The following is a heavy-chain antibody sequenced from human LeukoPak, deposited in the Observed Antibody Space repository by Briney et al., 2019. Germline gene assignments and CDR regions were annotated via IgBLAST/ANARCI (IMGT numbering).Heavy chain of an antibody. D-gene: IGHD2-2*03. CDR2: ISYDGSNK. V-gene: IGHV3-30-3*01. CDR1: GFTFSSYA. J-gene: IGHJ4*02. Sequence: PGGSLRLSCAASGFTFSSYAMHWVHQAPGKGLEWVAVISYDGSNKYYADSVKGRFTISRDNSKNTLYLQMNSLRAEDTAVYYCARDGYCSSTSCRNFDYWGQGTLVTVSS. CDR3: ARDGYCSSTSCRNFDY.